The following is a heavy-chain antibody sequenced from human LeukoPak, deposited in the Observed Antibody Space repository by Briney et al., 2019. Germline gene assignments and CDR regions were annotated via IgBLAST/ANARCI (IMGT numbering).Heavy chain of an antibody. CDR2: IYPGGSNG. D-gene: IGHD5-18*01. V-gene: IGHV5-51*01. Sequence: GESLRISCKCSGFDFTAYGIAWVRQMPGKGLEWMGNIYPGGSNGRYSPSFQGQVTMSADKSITTVYLQWSSLKASDTAMYYCARHFHSAYFGFWGQGSLVTVSS. CDR3: ARHFHSAYFGF. CDR1: GFDFTAYG. J-gene: IGHJ4*02.